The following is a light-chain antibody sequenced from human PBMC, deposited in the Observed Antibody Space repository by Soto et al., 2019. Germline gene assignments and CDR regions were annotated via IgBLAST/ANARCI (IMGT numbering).Light chain of an antibody. Sequence: DIQMTQSPSTLSASVGDRVTITCRASQSISSWLAWYQQKPGKAPKLLIYDASSLESGVPSRFSGSGSWTEFSLTIRALQPEDFATYYCLQLNRYPLTFGGGTKVDIK. J-gene: IGKJ4*01. CDR1: QSISSW. CDR2: DAS. CDR3: LQLNRYPLT. V-gene: IGKV1-5*01.